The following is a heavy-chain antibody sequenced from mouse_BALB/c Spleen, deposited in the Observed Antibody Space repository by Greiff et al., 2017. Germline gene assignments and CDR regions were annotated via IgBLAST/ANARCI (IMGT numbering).Heavy chain of an antibody. CDR1: GYAFSSSW. V-gene: IGHV1-82*01. Sequence: VKLQQSGPELVKPGASVKISCKASGYAFSSSWMNWVKQRPGQGLEWIGRIYPGDGDTNYNGKFKGKATLTADKSSSTAYMQLSSLTSVDSAVYFCARDYYGHYFDYWGQGTTLTVSS. CDR3: ARDYYGHYFDY. D-gene: IGHD1-2*01. J-gene: IGHJ2*01. CDR2: IYPGDGDT.